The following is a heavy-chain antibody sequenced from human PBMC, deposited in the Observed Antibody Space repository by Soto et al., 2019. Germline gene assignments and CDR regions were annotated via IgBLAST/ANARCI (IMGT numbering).Heavy chain of an antibody. Sequence: KPSETLSLTCTVSGDFISGSDYYWSWIRQPPGKGLEWIGYIYYTGSSYYNPSFKSRVTLSVDLSGNQFSLRLSSVTAADTAVYYCVRDDRVTTRRDDYYSGIDVWGRGTTVTVSS. CDR1: GDFISGSDYY. V-gene: IGHV4-30-4*01. D-gene: IGHD3-22*01. CDR2: IYYTGSS. J-gene: IGHJ6*02. CDR3: VRDDRVTTRRDDYYSGIDV.